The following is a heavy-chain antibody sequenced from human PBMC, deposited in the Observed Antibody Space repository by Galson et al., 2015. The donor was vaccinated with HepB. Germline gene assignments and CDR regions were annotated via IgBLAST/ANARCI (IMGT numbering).Heavy chain of an antibody. D-gene: IGHD5-18*01. CDR3: ARGENGRGYRPEY. CDR2: IWNDGSRK. J-gene: IGHJ4*02. V-gene: IGHV3-33*01. CDR1: GFTFSRYA. Sequence: LRLSCAGTGFTFSRYAMHWVRHAPGKGLEWVTIIWNDGSRKLYGNSVRGRFTVSRDNSKNTVYLQMNSLRAEDTGVYYCARGENGRGYRPEYWGQGTLVIVSS.